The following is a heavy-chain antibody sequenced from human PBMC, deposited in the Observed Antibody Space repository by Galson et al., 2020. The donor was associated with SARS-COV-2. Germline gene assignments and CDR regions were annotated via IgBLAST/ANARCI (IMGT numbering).Heavy chain of an antibody. J-gene: IGHJ3*02. CDR1: GGPISSRSYY. Sequence: SETLSLTCTVSGGPISSRSYYWSWIRPPAGKGLEWIGRTHTSGSTDYNSSLKSRVTISVDTSKNQFSLKLTSVTAADTAVYYCARWTGDTAFDIWGQGTMVTVSS. D-gene: IGHD7-27*01. V-gene: IGHV4-61*02. CDR3: ARWTGDTAFDI. CDR2: THTSGST.